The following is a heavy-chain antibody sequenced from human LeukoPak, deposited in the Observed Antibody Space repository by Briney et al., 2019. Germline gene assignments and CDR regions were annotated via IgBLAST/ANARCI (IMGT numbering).Heavy chain of an antibody. Sequence: SETLSLNCTVSGGSISTTNYYWGWIRQPPGKGLEWIGSIHYSGSTYYNLSLKSRVTISVDTSKNQFSLKLSSVTAADTAVYYCARAYSGSYPYFDYWGQGTLVTVSS. CDR1: GGSISTTNYY. V-gene: IGHV4-39*01. J-gene: IGHJ4*02. D-gene: IGHD1-26*01. CDR3: ARAYSGSYPYFDY. CDR2: IHYSGST.